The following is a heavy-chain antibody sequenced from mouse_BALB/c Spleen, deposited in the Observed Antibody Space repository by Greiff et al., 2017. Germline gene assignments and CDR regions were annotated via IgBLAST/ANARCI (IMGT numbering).Heavy chain of an antibody. J-gene: IGHJ1*01. V-gene: IGHV3-5*02. Sequence: EVQLQESGPGLVKPSQTVSLTCTVTGISITTGNYRWSWIRQFPGNKLEWIGYIYYSGTITYNPSLTSRTTITRDTSKNQFFLEMNSLTAEDTATYYCAREGTTARGYFDVWGAGTTVTVSS. D-gene: IGHD1-2*01. CDR3: AREGTTARGYFDV. CDR2: IYYSGTI. CDR1: GISITTGNYR.